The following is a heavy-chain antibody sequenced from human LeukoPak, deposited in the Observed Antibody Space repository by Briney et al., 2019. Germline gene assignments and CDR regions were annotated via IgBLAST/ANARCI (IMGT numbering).Heavy chain of an antibody. J-gene: IGHJ4*02. V-gene: IGHV1-18*01. CDR3: ARDFMYYYGSGSYYNGDY. Sequence: ASVKVSCKASGYTFTSYGVSWVRQAPGQGLEWMGWISGYNGNTNYAQNLQGRVTMTTDTSTSTAYMKLRSLRSDDTAVYYCARDFMYYYGSGSYYNGDYWGQGTLVTVSS. D-gene: IGHD3-10*01. CDR1: GYTFTSYG. CDR2: ISGYNGNT.